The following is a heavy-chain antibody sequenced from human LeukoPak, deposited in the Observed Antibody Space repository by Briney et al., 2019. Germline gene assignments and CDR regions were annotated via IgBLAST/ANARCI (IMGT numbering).Heavy chain of an antibody. CDR3: ARAGQQHNYYSYIDV. V-gene: IGHV1-2*02. CDR1: GYIFTGYY. CDR2: INPNSGGT. D-gene: IGHD6-13*01. Sequence: ASVKVSCKASGYIFTGYYLHWVRQAPGQGLEWMGWINPNSGGTNYAQKFQGRVTMTRATSISTAYMELSRLRSDDTAVYYCARAGQQHNYYSYIDVWGKGTTVTVSS. J-gene: IGHJ6*03.